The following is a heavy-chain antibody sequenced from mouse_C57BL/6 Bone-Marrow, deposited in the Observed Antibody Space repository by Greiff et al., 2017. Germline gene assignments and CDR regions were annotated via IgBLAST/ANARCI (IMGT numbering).Heavy chain of an antibody. CDR1: GYTFTDYN. Sequence: EVQGVESGPELVKPGASVKIPCKASGYTFTDYNMDWVKQSHGKSLEWIGDINPNNGGTIYNQKFKGKATLTVDKSSSTAYMELRSLTSEDTAVYYCARSRPDGYYLFAYWGQGTLVTVSA. V-gene: IGHV1-18*01. D-gene: IGHD2-3*01. CDR3: ARSRPDGYYLFAY. J-gene: IGHJ3*01. CDR2: INPNNGGT.